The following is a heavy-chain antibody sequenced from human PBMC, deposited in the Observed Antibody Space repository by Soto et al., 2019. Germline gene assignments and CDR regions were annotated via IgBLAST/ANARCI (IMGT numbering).Heavy chain of an antibody. V-gene: IGHV4-4*07. CDR1: GGSISSYY. D-gene: IGHD3-22*01. J-gene: IGHJ3*02. CDR2: IYTSGST. CDR3: AREGSGHYYGVGVAFDI. Sequence: SETLSLTCTVSGGSISSYYWSWIRQPAGKGLEWIGRIYTSGSTNYNPSLKSRVTMSVDTSKNQFSLKLSSVTAADTAVYYCAREGSGHYYGVGVAFDIWGQGTMVTVSS.